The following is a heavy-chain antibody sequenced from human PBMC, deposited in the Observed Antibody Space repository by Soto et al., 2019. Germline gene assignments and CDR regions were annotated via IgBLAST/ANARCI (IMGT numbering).Heavy chain of an antibody. CDR3: ARDYRSTCYGFDY. CDR1: GFTFSSHG. J-gene: IGHJ4*02. D-gene: IGHD6-13*01. Sequence: QVQLVESGGGVVQSGRSLRLSCAASGFTFSSHGMHWVRQTPGKGLEWVAVMYYDGSNEYYADSVMGRFTISRDNSKNTLYLQMNSLRAEDTVVYYCARDYRSTCYGFDYWGQGTLVTVSS. V-gene: IGHV3-33*01. CDR2: MYYDGSNE.